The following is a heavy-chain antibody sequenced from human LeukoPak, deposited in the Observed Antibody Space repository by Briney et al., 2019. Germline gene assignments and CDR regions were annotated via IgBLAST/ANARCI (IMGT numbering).Heavy chain of an antibody. V-gene: IGHV3-9*01. CDR2: ISWNSGSI. D-gene: IGHD2-2*01. J-gene: IGHJ4*02. Sequence: PGRSLRLSCAASGFTFDDYAMHWVRQAPGKGLEWVSGISWNSGSIGYSDSVKCRFTISRDNAKNSLYLQMNSLRAEDTALYYCAKGGGYCSSTSCSQYYFDYWGQGTLVTVSS. CDR1: GFTFDDYA. CDR3: AKGGGYCSSTSCSQYYFDY.